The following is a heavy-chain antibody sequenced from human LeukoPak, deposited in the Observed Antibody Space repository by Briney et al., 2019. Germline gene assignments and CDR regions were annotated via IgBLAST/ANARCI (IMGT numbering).Heavy chain of an antibody. D-gene: IGHD6-13*01. CDR2: ISSDGSSS. J-gene: IGHJ4*01. V-gene: IGHV3-74*01. CDR3: AREDSSSWFAY. Sequence: GGSLRLSCAASGFTFSSYWMHWVRQAPGKGLVGVSRISSDGSSSTYADSVKVRFTISRDNAKNTLYLQMDSLRAEDTAVYYCAREDSSSWFAYWGHGTLVTVSS. CDR1: GFTFSSYW.